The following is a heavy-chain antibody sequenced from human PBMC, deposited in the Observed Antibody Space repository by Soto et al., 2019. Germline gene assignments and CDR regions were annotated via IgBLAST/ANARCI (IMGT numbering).Heavy chain of an antibody. CDR1: RFIFSNYG. J-gene: IGHJ2*01. Sequence: GGSLRLSCAASRFIFSNYGMHWVRQAPGKGLEWVAVIWYDGSHESYADSVKGRFTISRDNSKNTLFLQMNSLRAEDTAVYYCARDRYSYDSRAYQGVDWYFDLWGRGTLVTVSP. V-gene: IGHV3-33*01. CDR2: IWYDGSHE. D-gene: IGHD3-22*01. CDR3: ARDRYSYDSRAYQGVDWYFDL.